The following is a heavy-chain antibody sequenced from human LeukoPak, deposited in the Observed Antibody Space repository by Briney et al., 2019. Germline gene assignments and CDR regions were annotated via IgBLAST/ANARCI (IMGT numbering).Heavy chain of an antibody. CDR2: IHTSGST. CDR3: ARGRGDYFDSSGYFFDY. Sequence: PPETLSLTCTVSGASISSYYWSWIRQPAGKGLEWIGRIHTSGSTNYNPSLKSRVTISVDKSKNQFSLKLSSVTAADTAMYFCARGRGDYFDSSGYFFDYWGQGTLVTISS. J-gene: IGHJ4*02. V-gene: IGHV4-4*07. D-gene: IGHD3-22*01. CDR1: GASISSYY.